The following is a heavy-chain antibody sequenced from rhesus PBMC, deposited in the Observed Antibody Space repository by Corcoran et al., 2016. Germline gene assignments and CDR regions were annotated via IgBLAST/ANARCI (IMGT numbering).Heavy chain of an antibody. J-gene: IGHJ3*01. CDR2: IGGRRSNT. CDR1: GYSISSVYG. D-gene: IGHD5-42*01. CDR3: ARECTRGYSGYRLVDACDF. V-gene: IGHV4-127*01. Sequence: QVQLQESGPGLVQPSETLSLTCAVSGYSISSVYGWSWIRQPPGKGMGWLGYIGGRRSNTNYIPARKLRGTIAKDTAKNQFSLKRSSVTAAGTAGYYCARECTRGYSGYRLVDACDFWGQGLRVTVSS.